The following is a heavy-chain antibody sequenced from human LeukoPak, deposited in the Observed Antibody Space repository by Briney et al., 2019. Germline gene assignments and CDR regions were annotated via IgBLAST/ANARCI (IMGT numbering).Heavy chain of an antibody. D-gene: IGHD2-2*01. V-gene: IGHV4-59*01. CDR2: IYYSGST. CDR3: ARTTEDCSSTSCYQYWFDP. CDR1: GGSIRSYH. J-gene: IGHJ5*02. Sequence: SETLSLTCTVSGGSIRSYHWSWIRQPPGKRLEWIGYIYYSGSTSYNPSLKSRVTISVDTSKNQFSLKLSSVTAADTAVYYCARTTEDCSSTSCYQYWFDPWGQGTLVTVSS.